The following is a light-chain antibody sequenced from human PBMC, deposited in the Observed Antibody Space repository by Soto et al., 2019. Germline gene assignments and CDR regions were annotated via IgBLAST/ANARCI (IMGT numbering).Light chain of an antibody. Sequence: EIVLTQSPGTLSLSPGERATLSCRASQSVRSTYLAWYQQKPGQAPRLLIYGASSRATGIPDRFSGSGSGTDFTLTISSLQAEDSAVYFCQQYNNWPTWTFGQGTKVDIK. V-gene: IGKV3-20*01. CDR3: QQYNNWPTWT. J-gene: IGKJ1*01. CDR1: QSVRSTY. CDR2: GAS.